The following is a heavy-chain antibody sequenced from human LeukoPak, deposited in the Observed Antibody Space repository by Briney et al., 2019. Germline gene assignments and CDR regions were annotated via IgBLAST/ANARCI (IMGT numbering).Heavy chain of an antibody. D-gene: IGHD3-10*01. CDR1: GFTFDDYG. J-gene: IGHJ3*02. V-gene: IGHV3-20*01. CDR3: ARDFSYGSGTYYTHDAFDI. Sequence: GGSLRLSCAASGFTFDDYGMSWVRQAPGKGLEWVSGINWNGGSTGYADSVKGRFTISRDNAKNSLYLQMNSLRAEDTALYHCARDFSYGSGTYYTHDAFDIWGQGTMVTVSS. CDR2: INWNGGST.